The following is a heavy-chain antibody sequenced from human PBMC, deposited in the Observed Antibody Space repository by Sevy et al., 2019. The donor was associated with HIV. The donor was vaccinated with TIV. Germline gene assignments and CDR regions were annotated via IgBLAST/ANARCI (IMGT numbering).Heavy chain of an antibody. V-gene: IGHV3-7*03. CDR3: ARGTYYYGSSGYYHDVFEL. CDR2: IKENGSVK. J-gene: IGHJ3*01. CDR1: GFTFSSYW. D-gene: IGHD3-22*01. Sequence: GGSLRLSCAASSGFTFSSYWMSWVRQAPGKGLEWVANIKENGSVKYYVDSVRGRFSISRDNAKNLLYLQMNSLRGEDTAVYYCARGTYYYGSSGYYHDVFELCGQGTLVTVSS.